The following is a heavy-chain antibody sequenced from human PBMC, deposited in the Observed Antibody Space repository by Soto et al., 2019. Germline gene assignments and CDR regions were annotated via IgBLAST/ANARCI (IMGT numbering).Heavy chain of an antibody. D-gene: IGHD5-12*01. J-gene: IGHJ4*02. CDR1: GDSISAYS. CDR3: AREGNLGRWLQPLDF. Sequence: QVQLQVSAPGLVKPSETLSLTCTVSGDSISAYSWSWVRQPPGKGLEWIGNIHYNENTKYNPSLKSRVTMSVDTSKNQFSLRLISVTAADTAKYLCAREGNLGRWLQPLDFWGQGTLVTVSS. V-gene: IGHV4-59*01. CDR2: IHYNENT.